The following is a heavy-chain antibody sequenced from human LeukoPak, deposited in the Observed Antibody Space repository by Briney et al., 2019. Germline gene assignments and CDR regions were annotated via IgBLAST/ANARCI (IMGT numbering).Heavy chain of an antibody. CDR2: ISSSGSTI. V-gene: IGHV3-11*01. J-gene: IGHJ3*02. Sequence: GGSLRLSCAASGFTFSDYYMSWIRQAPGKGLEWVSCISSSGSTIYYADSVKGRFTISRDNAKNSLYLQMNSLRAEDTAVYYCAKHPTYDAFDIWGQGTMVTVSS. CDR3: AKHPTYDAFDI. CDR1: GFTFSDYY.